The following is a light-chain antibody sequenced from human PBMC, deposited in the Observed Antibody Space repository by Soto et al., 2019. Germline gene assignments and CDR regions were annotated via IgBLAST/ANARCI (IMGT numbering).Light chain of an antibody. CDR1: SSNIGSNT. CDR3: AAWDDSLNGPV. CDR2: FNN. V-gene: IGLV1-44*01. J-gene: IGLJ2*01. Sequence: QSVLTQPPSASGTPGQRVTISCSGSSSNIGSNTVNWYQQLPGTAPKLLIYFNNQRPSGVPDRFSGSKSGTSASLAISGPQSEDEADYYCAAWDDSLNGPVFGGGTKLTVL.